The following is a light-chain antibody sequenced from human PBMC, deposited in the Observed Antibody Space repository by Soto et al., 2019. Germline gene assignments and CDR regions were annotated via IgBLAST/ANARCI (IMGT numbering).Light chain of an antibody. CDR2: GAS. J-gene: IGKJ2*03. CDR1: QSVSSSY. CDR3: QQYGSSPKS. V-gene: IGKV3-20*01. Sequence: EIVLTQSPGTLSLSPGERATLSCRASQSVSSSYLAWYQQKPGQAPRLLIYGASSRATGIPDRFSGSWSGTEFTLTMSRLEPEDVAVYYCQQYGSSPKSFGQGTKLEIK.